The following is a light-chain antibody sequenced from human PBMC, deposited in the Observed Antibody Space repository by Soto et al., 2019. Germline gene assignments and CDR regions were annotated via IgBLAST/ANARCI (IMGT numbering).Light chain of an antibody. CDR3: QQRSNWPPFT. V-gene: IGKV3-11*01. CDR2: DAS. J-gene: IGKJ3*01. Sequence: EIVLTQSPATLSLSPGERATLSCRASQSVSSYLAWYQQKPGQAPRLLIYDASNRATGIPARFSGSGSGTDFTLTISSLEPEDFAVYYYQQRSNWPPFTFGPVTKVDIK. CDR1: QSVSSY.